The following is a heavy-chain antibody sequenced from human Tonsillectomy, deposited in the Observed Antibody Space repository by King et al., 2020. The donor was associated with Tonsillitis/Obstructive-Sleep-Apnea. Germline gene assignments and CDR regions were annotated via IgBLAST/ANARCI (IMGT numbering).Heavy chain of an antibody. CDR1: GYSFNNNW. CDR2: IYPDDSDT. CDR3: ARHSDTTLVAVDY. D-gene: IGHD5-18*01. J-gene: IGHJ4*02. V-gene: IGHV5-51*01. Sequence: VQLVQSGAEVKKPGESLKISCKGSGYSFNNNWIGWVRQMPGKGLEWMGIIYPDDSDTRYSPSFRGQVTISADKSIRAAYLQWSSLKASDTAMYYCARHSDTTLVAVDYWGQGTLGTVSS.